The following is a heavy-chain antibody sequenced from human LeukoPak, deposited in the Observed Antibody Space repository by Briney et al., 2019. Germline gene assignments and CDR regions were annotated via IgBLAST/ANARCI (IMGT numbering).Heavy chain of an antibody. CDR3: ARDNAYGDYVWQIFYYYYYYGMDV. Sequence: ASVKVSCKASGYTFTSYGISWVRQAPGQGLEWMGWISAYNGSTNYAQKLQGRVTMTTDTSTSTAYMELRSLRSDDTAVYCCARDNAYGDYVWQIFYYYYYYGMDVWGQGTTVTVSS. CDR1: GYTFTSYG. D-gene: IGHD4-17*01. V-gene: IGHV1-18*01. CDR2: ISAYNGST. J-gene: IGHJ6*02.